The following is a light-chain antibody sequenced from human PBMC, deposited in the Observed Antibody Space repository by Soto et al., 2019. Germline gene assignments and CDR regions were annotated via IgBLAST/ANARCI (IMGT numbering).Light chain of an antibody. CDR2: DNQ. Sequence: QSVLTQPPSVSAAPGQKVTISCSGSSSNVGKNFVSWYQHVPGKAPKLLIYDNQKRPSGIPDRFSASKSGTSATLDITGLHTGDEADYYCGTWDSSLTIGVIFGGVTKLTVL. CDR3: GTWDSSLTIGVI. CDR1: SSNVGKNF. J-gene: IGLJ2*01. V-gene: IGLV1-51*01.